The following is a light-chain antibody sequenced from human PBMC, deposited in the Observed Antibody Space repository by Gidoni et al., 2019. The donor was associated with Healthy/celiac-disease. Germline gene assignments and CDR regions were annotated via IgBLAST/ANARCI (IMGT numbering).Light chain of an antibody. CDR1: QSISSY. J-gene: IGKJ2*01. Sequence: DIQMTQSPSSLSASVGDRVTITCRDSQSISSYLNWYQQKPGKAPKLLIYAASSLQSGVPARFSGSGSGTDFTLTISSLQAEDVAIYYCQQSYSTQYTFGQGTKLEIK. CDR3: QQSYSTQYT. V-gene: IGKV1-39*01. CDR2: AAS.